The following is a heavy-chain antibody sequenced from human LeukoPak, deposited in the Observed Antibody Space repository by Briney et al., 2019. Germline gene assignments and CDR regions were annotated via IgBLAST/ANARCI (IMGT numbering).Heavy chain of an antibody. Sequence: GGSLRLSCAASGFTFSSYGMHWVRQAPGKGLEWVAFIRYDGSNKYYADSVKGRFTISRDNSKNTLYLQMNSLRAEDTAVYYCAKDASFPYGSGSYLFDYWGQGTLVTVSS. J-gene: IGHJ4*02. CDR2: IRYDGSNK. V-gene: IGHV3-30*02. CDR1: GFTFSSYG. CDR3: AKDASFPYGSGSYLFDY. D-gene: IGHD3-10*01.